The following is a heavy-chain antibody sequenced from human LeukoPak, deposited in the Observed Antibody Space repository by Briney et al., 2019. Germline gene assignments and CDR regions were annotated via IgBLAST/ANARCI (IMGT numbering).Heavy chain of an antibody. Sequence: ASVKVSCKASGGTFSSYAISWVRQAPGQRLEWMGWINAGNGNTEYSQKFQGRVTITRDTSASTAYMELSSLGSEDTAVFYCARVRRGYCTNGICSNSINDAFGIWGQGTVVTVSS. CDR1: GGTFSSYA. D-gene: IGHD2-8*01. CDR2: INAGNGNT. V-gene: IGHV1-3*01. J-gene: IGHJ3*02. CDR3: ARVRRGYCTNGICSNSINDAFGI.